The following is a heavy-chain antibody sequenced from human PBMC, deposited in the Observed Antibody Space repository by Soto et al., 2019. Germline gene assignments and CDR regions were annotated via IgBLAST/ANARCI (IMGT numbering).Heavy chain of an antibody. CDR1: GGTFSSYA. V-gene: IGHV1-69*12. CDR2: IIPIFGTA. Sequence: QVQLVQSGAEVKKPGSSVKVSCKASGGTFSSYAISWVRQAPGQGLEWMGGIIPIFGTANYAQKFQGRVTIAADESTSTAYWGRSSVRYEDTAVYYCARDGIQSYYYYGMDVWGQGTTVTVSS. D-gene: IGHD1-1*01. J-gene: IGHJ6*02. CDR3: ARDGIQSYYYYGMDV.